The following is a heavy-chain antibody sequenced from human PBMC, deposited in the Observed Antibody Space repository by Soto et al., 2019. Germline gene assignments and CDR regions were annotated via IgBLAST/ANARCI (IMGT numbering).Heavy chain of an antibody. CDR1: GGSVSGGSYC. V-gene: IGHV4-61*01. D-gene: IGHD2-2*01. J-gene: IGHJ2*01. CDR3: ARVPLTTYFEL. Sequence: QVQLQESGPGLVKPSETLSLTCTVSGGSVSGGSYCWSWIRQPPGKGLECIGYVYNSGSTTYNPPRKSRVAISVDTSKSQLSLGLRSVTAADTAVYYCARVPLTTYFELWGRGTLVTVSS. CDR2: VYNSGST.